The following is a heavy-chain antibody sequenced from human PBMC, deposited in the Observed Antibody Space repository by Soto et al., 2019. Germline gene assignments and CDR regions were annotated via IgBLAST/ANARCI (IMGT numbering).Heavy chain of an antibody. Sequence: ASVKVSCKASGYTFTSYAMHWVRQAPGPRLEWMGWINAGNGNTKYSQKFQGRVTITRDTSASTAYVELSSLRSEDTAVYYCARDTNYYDSSGYFDAFDIWGQGTMVTVSS. CDR2: INAGNGNT. D-gene: IGHD3-22*01. J-gene: IGHJ3*02. CDR1: GYTFTSYA. V-gene: IGHV1-3*01. CDR3: ARDTNYYDSSGYFDAFDI.